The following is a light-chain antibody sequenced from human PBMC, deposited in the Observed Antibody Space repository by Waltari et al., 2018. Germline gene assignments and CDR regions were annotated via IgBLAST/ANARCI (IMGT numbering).Light chain of an antibody. CDR3: QQYNEWPPYT. V-gene: IGKV3-15*01. Sequence: EIVMTQSPATLSVSPGERATLSCRPSQSVSSDLAWYQQKPGQAPRLLIYGASTRATGIPARLRGSGSATEFTLTISSLQSEDFAIYYCQQYNEWPPYTFGQGTKLEIK. J-gene: IGKJ2*01. CDR2: GAS. CDR1: QSVSSD.